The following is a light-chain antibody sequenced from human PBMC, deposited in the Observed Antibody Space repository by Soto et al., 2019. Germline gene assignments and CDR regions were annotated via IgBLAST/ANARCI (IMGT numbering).Light chain of an antibody. V-gene: IGKV1-5*01. CDR3: QQYNSYSPWA. CDR1: QSISSW. CDR2: DAS. Sequence: DIPMTQSPSTLSASVGDRVTITCRASQSISSWLAWYQQKPGKAPKLLIYDASSLESGVPSRFSSSGSGTEFPLTISSLQPDDFATYYCQQYNSYSPWAFGQGTKVEIK. J-gene: IGKJ1*01.